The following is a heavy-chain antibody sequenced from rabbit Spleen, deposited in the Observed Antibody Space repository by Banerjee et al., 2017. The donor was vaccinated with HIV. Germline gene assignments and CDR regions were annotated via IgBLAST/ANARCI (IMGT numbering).Heavy chain of an antibody. Sequence: QSLEESGGDLVKPGASLTLTCTASGVSFSFNSYMCWVRQAPGKGPEWIACIYAGDGSTDYARWVNGRFTVSKTSSTVDLKMTSLTAADTATYFCARDSGTSFSSYGMDLWGQGTLVTVS. CDR2: IYAGDGST. V-gene: IGHV1S40*01. CDR3: ARDSGTSFSSYGMDL. J-gene: IGHJ6*01. D-gene: IGHD8-1*01. CDR1: GVSFSFNSY.